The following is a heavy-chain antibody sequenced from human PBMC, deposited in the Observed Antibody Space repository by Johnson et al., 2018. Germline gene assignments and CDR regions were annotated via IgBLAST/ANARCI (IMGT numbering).Heavy chain of an antibody. D-gene: IGHD4-17*01. CDR1: GGSISSYY. CDR2: INHSGST. V-gene: IGHV4-59*12. J-gene: IGHJ3*02. CDR3: AKDWGYTVTTGWVGAFDI. Sequence: QVQLQESGPGLVKXSETLSLXCTVSGGSISSYYWSWIRQPPGKGLEWIGEINHSGSTNYNPSLKSRVTISVDTSKNQFSLKLSSVTAADTAVYYCAKDWGYTVTTGWVGAFDIWGQGTMVTVSS.